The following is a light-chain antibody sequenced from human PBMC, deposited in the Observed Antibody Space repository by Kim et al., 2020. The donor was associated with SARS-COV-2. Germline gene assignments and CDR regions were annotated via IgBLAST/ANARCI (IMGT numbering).Light chain of an antibody. Sequence: VSPGQPVSITCSGDKLGDKYACWYQQKPGQSPVLVIYQDSKRPSGIPERFSGSNSGNTATLTISGTQAMDEADYYCQAWDSSTVVFGGGTQLTVL. CDR1: KLGDKY. CDR3: QAWDSSTVV. CDR2: QDS. V-gene: IGLV3-1*01. J-gene: IGLJ2*01.